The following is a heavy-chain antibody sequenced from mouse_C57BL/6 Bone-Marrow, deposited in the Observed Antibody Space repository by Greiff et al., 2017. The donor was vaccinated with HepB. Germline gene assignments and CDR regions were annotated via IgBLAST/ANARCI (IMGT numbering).Heavy chain of an antibody. CDR2: IYPGDGDT. CDR3: AVLTGTYAMDY. D-gene: IGHD4-1*01. Sequence: QVQLKESGPELVKPGASVKISCKASGYAFSSSWMNWVKQRPGKGLEWIGRIYPGDGDTNYNGKFKGKATLTADKSSSTAYMQLSSLTSEDSAVYFCAVLTGTYAMDYWGQGTSVTVSS. CDR1: GYAFSSSW. J-gene: IGHJ4*01. V-gene: IGHV1-82*01.